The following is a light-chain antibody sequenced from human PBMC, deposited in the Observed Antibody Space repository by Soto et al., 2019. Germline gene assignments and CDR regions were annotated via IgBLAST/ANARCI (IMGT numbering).Light chain of an antibody. Sequence: EIVMTQSPATLAVSPWDTVTLSCRASQSLGGNLAWYQQKPGQAPRLFIFRASSRATGVPARFSASGSGTEFTLTISELQSEDFAVYYCKQYSNWPPWTFGPGSKVEIX. V-gene: IGKV3-15*01. CDR3: KQYSNWPPWT. J-gene: IGKJ1*01. CDR2: RAS. CDR1: QSLGGN.